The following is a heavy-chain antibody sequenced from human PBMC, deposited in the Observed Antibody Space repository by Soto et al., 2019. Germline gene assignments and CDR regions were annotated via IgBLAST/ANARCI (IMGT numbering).Heavy chain of an antibody. V-gene: IGHV3-9*01. J-gene: IGHJ2*01. CDR3: AKDKAVGWYFDL. CDR1: GFTFDDYA. Sequence: EVQLVESGGGLVQPGRSLRLSCAASGFTFDDYAMHWVRQAPGKGLEWVSGISWNSGSIGYADSVKGRFTISRDNAKNSLYLQMNSLRAEDTALYYCAKDKAVGWYFDLWGRGTLVTVSS. D-gene: IGHD2-15*01. CDR2: ISWNSGSI.